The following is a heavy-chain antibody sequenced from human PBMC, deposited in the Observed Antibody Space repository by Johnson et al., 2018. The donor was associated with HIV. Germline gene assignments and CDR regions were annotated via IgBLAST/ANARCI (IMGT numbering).Heavy chain of an antibody. D-gene: IGHD1-7*01. CDR2: IKQDGSEK. J-gene: IGHJ3*02. V-gene: IGHV3-7*01. CDR3: ARGTRLGAPSNLDAFDI. Sequence: MLLVESGGGLVQPGGSLRLSCAASGFTFSSYWMGWVRQAPGKGLELVANIKQDGSEKYYVDSVKGRFAISRDNAKNSLYLQMNSLRVEDTAVYYCARGTRLGAPSNLDAFDIWGQGTKVTVSS. CDR1: GFTFSSYW.